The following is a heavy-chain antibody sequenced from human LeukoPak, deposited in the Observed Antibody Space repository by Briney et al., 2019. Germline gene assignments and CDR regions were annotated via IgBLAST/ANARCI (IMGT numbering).Heavy chain of an antibody. V-gene: IGHV1-18*01. Sequence: GASVKVSCKASGYTFTSYGISWVRQAPGQGLEWMGWISAYNGNTNYAQKLQGGVTMTTDTSTSTAYMDLRSLRSDDTAVYYCARDHIQYNFGFTHRAAFNIWGQGTMVTVSS. J-gene: IGHJ3*02. CDR1: GYTFTSYG. CDR3: ARDHIQYNFGFTHRAAFNI. CDR2: ISAYNGNT. D-gene: IGHD1-1*01.